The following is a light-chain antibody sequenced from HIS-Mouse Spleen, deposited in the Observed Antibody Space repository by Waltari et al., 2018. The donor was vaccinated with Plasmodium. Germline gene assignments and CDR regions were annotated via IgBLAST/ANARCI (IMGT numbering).Light chain of an antibody. V-gene: IGLV2-23*03. CDR1: SSDVGRSNL. J-gene: IGLJ2*01. Sequence: SALTQPASVSGSPGQSITISCTGTSSDVGRSNLFSCYQQHPGKAPKLMIYEGSKRPSGVSNRFSGSKSGNTASLTISGLQAEDEADYYCCSYAGSSTFVVFGGGTKLTVL. CDR3: CSYAGSSTFVV. CDR2: EGS.